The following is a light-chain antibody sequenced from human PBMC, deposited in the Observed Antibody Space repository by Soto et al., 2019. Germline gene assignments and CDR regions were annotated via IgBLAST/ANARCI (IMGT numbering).Light chain of an antibody. CDR1: QSVSSK. V-gene: IGKV3-15*01. J-gene: IGKJ1*01. CDR2: GAS. CDR3: QQYGSSPRT. Sequence: EIVMTQSPATLSVSPGEGATLSCRASQSVSSKLAWYQQKPGQAPRLLIYGASTRATGIPARFSGSGSGTEFTLIISRMEPEDFAVYCCQQYGSSPRTFGQGTKVDIK.